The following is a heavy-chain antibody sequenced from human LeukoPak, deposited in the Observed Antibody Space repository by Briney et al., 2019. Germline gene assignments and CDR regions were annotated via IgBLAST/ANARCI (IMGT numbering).Heavy chain of an antibody. Sequence: GGSLRLSCAVSGFTFSNYGMHWVRQAPGKGLEWVALISYDGSIKYYADSVKGRFTISRDNSKDTLYLQMNSLRAEDTAVYYCAKEGYCSSTSCLEDYYYYYYMDVWGKGTTVTVSS. CDR1: GFTFSNYG. V-gene: IGHV3-30*18. D-gene: IGHD2-2*01. CDR2: ISYDGSIK. CDR3: AKEGYCSSTSCLEDYYYYYYMDV. J-gene: IGHJ6*03.